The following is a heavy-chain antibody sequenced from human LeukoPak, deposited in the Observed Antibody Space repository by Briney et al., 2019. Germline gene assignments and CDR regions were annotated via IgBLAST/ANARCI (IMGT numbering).Heavy chain of an antibody. CDR2: ISGSGGST. V-gene: IGHV3-23*01. CDR1: GFTFSNYG. CDR3: AKLTMIVVVISLFDY. Sequence: GSLRLSCAASGFTFSNYGMSWVRQAPGKGLEWVSAISGSGGSTYYADSVNGRFTISRDNSKNTLYLQMNSLRAEDTAVYYCAKLTMIVVVISLFDYWGQGTLVTVSS. J-gene: IGHJ4*02. D-gene: IGHD3-22*01.